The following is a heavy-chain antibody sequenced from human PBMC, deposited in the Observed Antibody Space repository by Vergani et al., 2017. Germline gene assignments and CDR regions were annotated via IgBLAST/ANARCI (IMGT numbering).Heavy chain of an antibody. D-gene: IGHD4-11*01. Sequence: QVQLQQWGGGLLKPSETLSLTCVVNGGFFTSYHWTWIRQSPGEGLEWVGDIDYTGRPDYNPSLKSRLTMSVDKSRNQFSLTLNSVTATDTAIYFCARVNTETNGHLYYYYYMDVWGQGTAVTVS. CDR2: IDYTGRP. CDR3: ARVNTETNGHLYYYYYMDV. CDR1: GGFFTSYH. V-gene: IGHV4-34*01. J-gene: IGHJ6*03.